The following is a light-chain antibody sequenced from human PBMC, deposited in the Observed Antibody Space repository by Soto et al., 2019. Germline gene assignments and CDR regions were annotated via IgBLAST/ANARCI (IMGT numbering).Light chain of an antibody. V-gene: IGKV1-9*01. J-gene: IGKJ1*01. CDR2: AAS. Sequence: DIQMTQSPSSLSASVGDRVTITCRASQDISSYLAWYQQKPGKAPELLIYAASTLQSGVPSRFSGSGSGTDFTLTISCLQSEDFATYYCQQYYSFPPTFGQGTKVDIK. CDR1: QDISSY. CDR3: QQYYSFPPT.